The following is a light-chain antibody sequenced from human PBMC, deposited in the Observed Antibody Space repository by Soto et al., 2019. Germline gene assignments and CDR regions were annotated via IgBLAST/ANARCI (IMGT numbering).Light chain of an antibody. V-gene: IGLV3-1*01. Sequence: SYELTQPPSVSVSPGQTAIISCSGNKLGGKYVCWYQQRPGQSPVLVIYEDNKRHSGIPERFSGSNSGNTATLTISGTQSMDEADYYCQAWDSSVVFGGGTKLTVL. J-gene: IGLJ2*01. CDR1: KLGGKY. CDR3: QAWDSSVV. CDR2: EDN.